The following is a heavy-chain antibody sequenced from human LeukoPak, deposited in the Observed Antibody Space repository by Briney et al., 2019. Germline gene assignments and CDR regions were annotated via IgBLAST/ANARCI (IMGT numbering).Heavy chain of an antibody. Sequence: PGGSLSLSCVASGFTFSNYGMSWVRQAPGKGLEWVAAISDGGDRTYYADSVKGRFTISRDNSKNTLYLQMDSLRAEDTARYYCARDPGYCSGGSCYEYWGQGTLVTVSS. CDR1: GFTFSNYG. CDR3: ARDPGYCSGGSCYEY. D-gene: IGHD2-15*01. J-gene: IGHJ4*02. CDR2: ISDGGDRT. V-gene: IGHV3-23*01.